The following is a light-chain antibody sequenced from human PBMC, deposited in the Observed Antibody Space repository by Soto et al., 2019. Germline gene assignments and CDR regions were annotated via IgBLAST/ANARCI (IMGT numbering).Light chain of an antibody. J-gene: IGKJ1*01. Sequence: EIVMTQSPATLSVSPGERATLSCGASQSVSSNLAWYQQKPGQAPRLLIYGASTRATGIPTRFSGRGSGTEFTLTSSRLQSDDFALYYCQQYHDWPPWTFGQGTKVEVK. CDR2: GAS. CDR1: QSVSSN. V-gene: IGKV3-15*01. CDR3: QQYHDWPPWT.